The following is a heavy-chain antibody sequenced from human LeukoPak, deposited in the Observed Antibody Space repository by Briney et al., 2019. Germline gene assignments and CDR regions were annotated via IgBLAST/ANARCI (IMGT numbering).Heavy chain of an antibody. V-gene: IGHV4-39*01. D-gene: IGHD6-25*01. J-gene: IGHJ3*02. Sequence: PSETLSLTCSVSGGFIIRSSYYWGWIRQTPGKGREWIARMDYTGSTYYNPSLGSRVTISVDTSKNQFSLKLSSVTAADMGVHYCVRHRGGSGYSDLDAFEIWGQGTMVTVSS. CDR2: MDYTGST. CDR3: VRHRGGSGYSDLDAFEI. CDR1: GGFIIRSSYY.